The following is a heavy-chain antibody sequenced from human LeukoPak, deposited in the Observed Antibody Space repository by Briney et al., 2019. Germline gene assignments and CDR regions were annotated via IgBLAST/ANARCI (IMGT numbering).Heavy chain of an antibody. D-gene: IGHD1-26*01. CDR1: GFTFRSYW. J-gene: IGHJ4*02. Sequence: PGGSLRLSCAASGFTFRSYWMHWVRQAPGRGLEWVSSITGGSTYIYYADSVKGRFTISSDSAMNSMYLQMDSLNAEDTAVYYCARGGGGSYPLAYWGQGTLVTVSS. CDR2: ITGGSTYI. V-gene: IGHV3-21*01. CDR3: ARGGGGSYPLAY.